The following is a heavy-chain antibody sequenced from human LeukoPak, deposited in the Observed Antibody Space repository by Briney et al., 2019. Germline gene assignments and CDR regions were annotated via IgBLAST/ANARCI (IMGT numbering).Heavy chain of an antibody. D-gene: IGHD3-10*01. CDR3: ARRYGWGSSGTFDY. V-gene: IGHV4-4*07. CDR1: SVSISNYY. CDR2: VSTTGST. J-gene: IGHJ4*02. Sequence: SETLSLTCTVSSVSISNYYWSWIRQPAGKGLEWIGRVSTTGSTNYNTSLKRRVTMSLDTSKNQWSLKLSSVTAADTAVDYCARRYGWGSSGTFDYWGQGTLVTVSS.